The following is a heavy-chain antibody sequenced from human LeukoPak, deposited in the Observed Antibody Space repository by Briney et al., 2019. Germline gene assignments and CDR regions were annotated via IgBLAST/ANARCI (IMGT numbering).Heavy chain of an antibody. D-gene: IGHD3-3*01. V-gene: IGHV3-23*01. Sequence: GGSLRLSCAASGFTFSNYGMSWVRQAPGKGLEWVSVISGSGDHTYYADSVRGRFTISRDNFKNTLYLQMNSLRTEDTAVYYCAKDGLAIFGVVHSNNWFDPWGQGTLVTVSS. CDR2: ISGSGDHT. CDR1: GFTFSNYG. CDR3: AKDGLAIFGVVHSNNWFDP. J-gene: IGHJ5*02.